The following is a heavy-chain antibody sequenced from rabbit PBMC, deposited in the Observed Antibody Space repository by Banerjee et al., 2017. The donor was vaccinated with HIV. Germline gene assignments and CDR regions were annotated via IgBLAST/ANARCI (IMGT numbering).Heavy chain of an antibody. Sequence: EESGGDLVKPEGSLTLTCTASGFSFNSKYWICWVRQAPGKGLERIACIYVDSSGDTWYASWVNGRFTNSKTSSTTVDLKMTSLTGADTATYFCARWDVDARMMDLWGPGTLVTVS. D-gene: IGHD4-2*01. CDR1: GFSFNSKYW. CDR3: ARWDVDARMMDL. CDR2: IYVDSSGDT. J-gene: IGHJ4*01. V-gene: IGHV1S45*01.